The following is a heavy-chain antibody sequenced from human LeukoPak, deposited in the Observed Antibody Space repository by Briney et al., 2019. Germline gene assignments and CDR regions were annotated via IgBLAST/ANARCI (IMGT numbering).Heavy chain of an antibody. V-gene: IGHV4-31*03. CDR1: GGSIGSGNYY. Sequence: SQTLSLTCTVSGGSIGSGNYYWNWIRQHPGKGLEWLGYIYHSGSTYYDPSLKSRGTISIDRRKNEFSLKLSSVTAADTAVYYCAREYYDVLTRYLGAFDIWGPGTMVIVSS. CDR3: AREYYDVLTRYLGAFDI. D-gene: IGHD3-9*01. J-gene: IGHJ3*02. CDR2: IYHSGST.